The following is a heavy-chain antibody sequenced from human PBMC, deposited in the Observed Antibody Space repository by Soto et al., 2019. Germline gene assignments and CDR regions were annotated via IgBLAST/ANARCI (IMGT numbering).Heavy chain of an antibody. CDR2: IHYSGST. D-gene: IGHD6-13*01. Sequence: SETLSLTCTVSGGSISGYYWSWIRQSPGKGLEWIGYIHYSGSTNYNPSLKSRVTISVDTSKNQLSLKLSSVTAADTAVYHCARGSAAGTKSPFDYWGQGTLVTVSS. CDR3: ARGSAAGTKSPFDY. V-gene: IGHV4-59*01. J-gene: IGHJ4*02. CDR1: GGSISGYY.